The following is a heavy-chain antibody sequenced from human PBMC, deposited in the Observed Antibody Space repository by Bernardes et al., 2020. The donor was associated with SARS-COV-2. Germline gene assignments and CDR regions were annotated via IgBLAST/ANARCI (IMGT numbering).Heavy chain of an antibody. Sequence: GGSLRLSCAASGFTFNDYAMHWVRQAPGKGLEWVSGISWNSGSIGYADSVKGRFTISRDNAKNSLYLQMNSLRAEDTALYYCAKDITAYSSGFDYWGQGTLVTVSS. CDR3: AKDITAYSSGFDY. CDR2: ISWNSGSI. V-gene: IGHV3-9*01. J-gene: IGHJ4*02. CDR1: GFTFNDYA. D-gene: IGHD3-22*01.